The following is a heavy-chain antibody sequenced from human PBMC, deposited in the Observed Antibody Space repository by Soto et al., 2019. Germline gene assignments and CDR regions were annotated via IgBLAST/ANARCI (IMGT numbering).Heavy chain of an antibody. CDR3: ARARGTYYDILTGYHTADY. D-gene: IGHD3-9*01. Sequence: VKVSCKASGGTFSSHAISWVRQAPGQGLEWMGGIIPIFGTANYAQKFQGRVTITADESTSTAYMELSSLRSEDTAVYYCARARGTYYDILTGYHTADYWGQGTLVTVSS. V-gene: IGHV1-69*13. CDR2: IIPIFGTA. CDR1: GGTFSSHA. J-gene: IGHJ4*02.